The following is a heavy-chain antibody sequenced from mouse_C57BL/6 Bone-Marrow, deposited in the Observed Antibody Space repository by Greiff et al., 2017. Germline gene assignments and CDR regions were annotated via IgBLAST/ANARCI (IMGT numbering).Heavy chain of an antibody. CDR2: INPNNGGT. CDR1: GYTFTDYY. Sequence: EVQLQQSGPELVKPGASVKISCKASGYTFTDYYMNWVKQSHGKSLEWIGDINPNNGGTSYNQKFKGKATLTVDNSSSTAYMELRSLTSEDSAVYYCARRILGLLDYWGQGTTLTVSS. J-gene: IGHJ2*01. V-gene: IGHV1-26*01. D-gene: IGHD4-1*01. CDR3: ARRILGLLDY.